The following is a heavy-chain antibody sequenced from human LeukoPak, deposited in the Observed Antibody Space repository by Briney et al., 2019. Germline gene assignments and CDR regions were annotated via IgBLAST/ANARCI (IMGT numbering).Heavy chain of an antibody. V-gene: IGHV4-31*03. CDR1: GGSISSGGYY. CDR2: IYYSGST. J-gene: IGHJ5*02. CDR3: AREGYCSSTSCARP. Sequence: PSQTLSLTCTVSGGSISSGGYYWSWIRQHPGKGLEWIGYIYYSGSTYYNPSLKSRVTISVDTSKNLFSLKLSSVTAADTAVYYCAREGYCSSTSCARPWGQGTLVTVSS. D-gene: IGHD2-2*01.